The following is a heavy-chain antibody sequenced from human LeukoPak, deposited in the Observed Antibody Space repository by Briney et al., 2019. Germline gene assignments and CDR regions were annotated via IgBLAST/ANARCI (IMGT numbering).Heavy chain of an antibody. J-gene: IGHJ5*02. V-gene: IGHV4-34*01. CDR3: ASLYYGSGSYYSNWFDP. CDR2: INHSGST. D-gene: IGHD3-10*01. CDR1: GGSFSGYY. Sequence: SETLSLTCAVYGGSFSGYYWSWIRQPPGKELEWIGEINHSGSTNYNPSLKSRVTISVDTSKNQFSLKLSSVTAADTAVYYCASLYYGSGSYYSNWFDPWGQGTLVTVSS.